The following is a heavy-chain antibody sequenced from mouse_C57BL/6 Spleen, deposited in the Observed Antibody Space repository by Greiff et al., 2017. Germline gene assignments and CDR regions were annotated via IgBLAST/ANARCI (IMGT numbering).Heavy chain of an antibody. V-gene: IGHV1-62-2*01. CDR3: ARHEDWSSSGYVPFAY. D-gene: IGHD3-2*02. Sequence: VKLQESGAELVKPGASVKLSCKASGYTFTEYTIHWVKQRSGQGLEWIGWFYPGSGSIKYNEKFKDKATLTADKSSSTVYMEVSRLTSEGSAVYFCARHEDWSSSGYVPFAYWGQGTLVTVSA. CDR2: FYPGSGSI. J-gene: IGHJ3*01. CDR1: GYTFTEYT.